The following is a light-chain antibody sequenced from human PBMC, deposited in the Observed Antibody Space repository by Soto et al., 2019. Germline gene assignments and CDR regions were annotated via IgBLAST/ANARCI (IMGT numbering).Light chain of an antibody. Sequence: DIQITRSRSTLSRSGAEGVSITCRASQTVRSWLAWYQQKPGKAPKLLIYKASTLKSGVPSRFSGSGSGTEFTLTFSRLHPDDFATYYCQQYNSYPWTFGQGTKVDNK. CDR3: QQYNSYPWT. CDR2: KAS. V-gene: IGKV1-5*03. J-gene: IGKJ1*01. CDR1: QTVRSW.